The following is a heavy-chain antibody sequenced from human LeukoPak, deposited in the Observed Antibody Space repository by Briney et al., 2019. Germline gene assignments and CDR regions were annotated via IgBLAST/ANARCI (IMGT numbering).Heavy chain of an antibody. CDR3: ARVWYSGSYPVDY. J-gene: IGHJ4*02. V-gene: IGHV3-48*03. D-gene: IGHD1-26*01. Sequence: PGGSLRLSCAASGFSLRSYEMNWVRQAPGKGLEWVSYMSSSGTIYYADSVKGRFTISRDNAKNSLYLQMNSLRAEDTAVYYCARVWYSGSYPVDYWGQGTLVTVSS. CDR1: GFSLRSYE. CDR2: MSSSGTI.